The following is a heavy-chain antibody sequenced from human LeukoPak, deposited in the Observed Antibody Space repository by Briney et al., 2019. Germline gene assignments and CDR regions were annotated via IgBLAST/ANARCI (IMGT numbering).Heavy chain of an antibody. Sequence: PGGSLRLSCAASGFTFSSYGMHWVRQAPGKGLEWVAFIRYDGSNKYYADSVKGRFTISRDNSKNTLYLQMNSLRAEDTAVYYCAKEWELLLRDYYYYMDVWGKGTTVTVSS. CDR2: IRYDGSNK. V-gene: IGHV3-30*02. CDR3: AKEWELLLRDYYYYMDV. J-gene: IGHJ6*03. D-gene: IGHD1-26*01. CDR1: GFTFSSYG.